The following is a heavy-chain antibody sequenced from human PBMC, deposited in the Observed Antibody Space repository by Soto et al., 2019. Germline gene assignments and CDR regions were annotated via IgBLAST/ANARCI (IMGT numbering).Heavy chain of an antibody. CDR1: GGCISSYY. Sequence: ETRSVTWIDSGGCISSYYWSWIRQPPGKGLEWIGYIYYSGSTNYNPSLKSRVTISVDTSKNQLSLKLRSVTAADTAVYYCAREATFDSSGSHAFDIWGQGTMVTVSS. CDR3: AREATFDSSGSHAFDI. D-gene: IGHD3-22*01. CDR2: IYYSGST. J-gene: IGHJ3*02. V-gene: IGHV4-59*01.